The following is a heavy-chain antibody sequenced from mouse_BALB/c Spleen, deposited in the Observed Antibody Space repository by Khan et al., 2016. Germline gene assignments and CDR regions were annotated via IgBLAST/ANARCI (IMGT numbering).Heavy chain of an antibody. V-gene: IGHV3-1*02. Sequence: EVQLQESGPDLVKPSQSLSLTCTVTGYSITSGYSWHWIRQFPGNKLEWMGYIHYSGNTNYNPSLKSRISITRDTSKNQFFLQLNSVTPEDAARYYGASSWDWYFDVWGAGTTVTVSS. CDR3: ASSWDWYFDV. CDR2: IHYSGNT. CDR1: GYSITSGYS. J-gene: IGHJ1*01.